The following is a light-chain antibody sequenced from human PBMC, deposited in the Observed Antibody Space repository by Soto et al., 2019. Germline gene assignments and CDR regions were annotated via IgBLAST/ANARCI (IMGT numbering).Light chain of an antibody. CDR1: QSVSSSY. J-gene: IGKJ1*01. Sequence: EIVMTQSPATLSVSPVEIATLSCMASQSVSSSYLAWYQHKPGQAPRLLIYEASSRATGIPDRFSGSGSGTDFTLTISRLEPEDFAVYYCQQYGSIPWTFGQGTRWIS. CDR3: QQYGSIPWT. V-gene: IGKV3-20*01. CDR2: EAS.